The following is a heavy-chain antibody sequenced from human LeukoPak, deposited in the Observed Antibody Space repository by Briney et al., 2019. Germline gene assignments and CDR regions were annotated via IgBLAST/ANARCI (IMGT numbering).Heavy chain of an antibody. CDR1: GGSISSYY. V-gene: IGHV4-59*08. J-gene: IGHJ6*03. Sequence: SETLSLTCTVSGGSISSYYWSWIRQPPGKGLEWIGYIYYSGSTNYNPSLKSRVTISVDTSKIQISLKLNSVTAADTAVYYCARLRDYYYNHMDVWGKGTTVTISS. CDR2: IYYSGST. CDR3: ARLRDYYYNHMDV.